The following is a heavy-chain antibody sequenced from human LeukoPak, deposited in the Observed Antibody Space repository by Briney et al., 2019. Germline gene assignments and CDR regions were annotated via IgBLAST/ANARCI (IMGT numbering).Heavy chain of an antibody. CDR3: ARAVPGTAELDY. D-gene: IGHD6-19*01. CDR2: IGTAGDT. CDR1: GFSFSSYD. V-gene: IGHV3-13*01. J-gene: IGHJ4*02. Sequence: GGSLRLPCAASGFSFSSYDMHWVRQGTGKGLEWVSGIGTAGDTYYPGSVKGRFTISRENAKNSLYLQMNSLRVGDTAVYFCARAVPGTAELDYWGQGTLVTVSS.